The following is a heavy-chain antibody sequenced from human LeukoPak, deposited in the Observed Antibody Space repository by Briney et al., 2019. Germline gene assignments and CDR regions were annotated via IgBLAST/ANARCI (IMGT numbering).Heavy chain of an antibody. Sequence: PGGSLRLSCAASGFTVSSNYMSWVRQAPGKGLEWVSSISSSSSYIYYADSVKGRFTISRDNAKNSLYLQMNSLRAEDTAVYYCARDKVGTTGYWGQGTLVTVSS. V-gene: IGHV3-21*01. D-gene: IGHD1-1*01. CDR2: ISSSSSYI. CDR1: GFTVSSNY. CDR3: ARDKVGTTGY. J-gene: IGHJ4*02.